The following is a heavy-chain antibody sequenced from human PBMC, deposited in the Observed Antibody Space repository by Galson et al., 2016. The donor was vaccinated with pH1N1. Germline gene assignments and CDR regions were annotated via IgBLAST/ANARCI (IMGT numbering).Heavy chain of an antibody. CDR3: AREDYYDTYLSDWYFDL. CDR1: GGTFGSYG. Sequence: VKVSCKASGGTFGSYGINWVRQAPGQGLEWMGGIIPIFNTAKYARNFQGRVTITADESTTTAYMELSSLRSDDTAVYFCAREDYYDTYLSDWYFDLWGRGTLLTVSS. V-gene: IGHV1-69*13. CDR2: IIPIFNTA. J-gene: IGHJ2*01. D-gene: IGHD3-22*01.